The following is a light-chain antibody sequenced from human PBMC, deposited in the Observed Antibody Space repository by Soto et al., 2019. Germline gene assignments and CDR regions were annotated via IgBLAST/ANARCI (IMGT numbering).Light chain of an antibody. CDR1: QSVSSSY. Sequence: EIVLTQSPGTLSLSPGERATLSCRASQSVSSSYLAWSQQKPCQAPRLLIYGSSTRATGVPPRFSGSASGTEFTLTISSLQSEDFAVYFCQQYHIWPPWTFGQGTKLDIK. CDR3: QQYHIWPPWT. V-gene: IGKV3-15*01. CDR2: GSS. J-gene: IGKJ1*01.